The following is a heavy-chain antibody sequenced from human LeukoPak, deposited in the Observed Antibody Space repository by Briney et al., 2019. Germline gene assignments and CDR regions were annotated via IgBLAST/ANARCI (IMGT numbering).Heavy chain of an antibody. V-gene: IGHV4-39*01. Sequence: SETLSLTCTVSGGSISSSSYYWGWIRQPPGKGLEWIGSIYYSGSTYCNPSLKSRVTISVDTSKNQFSLKLSSVTAADTAVYYCARHFYDRGAFDIWGQGTMVTVSS. CDR3: ARHFYDRGAFDI. CDR2: IYYSGST. D-gene: IGHD3-22*01. CDR1: GGSISSSSYY. J-gene: IGHJ3*02.